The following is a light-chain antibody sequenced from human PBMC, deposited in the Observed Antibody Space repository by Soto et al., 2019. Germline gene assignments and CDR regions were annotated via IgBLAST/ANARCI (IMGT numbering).Light chain of an antibody. V-gene: IGLV2-14*01. CDR2: EVF. Sequence: QSALTQPASVSGSPGQSITISCTATSSDVGDYKYVSWYQQYTGKAPKLMIYEVFNRPSGVSNRFSGSKSGYTASLIISGLQAEDEADYYCSSCTSGSTLVFGGGTKVTVL. CDR1: SSDVGDYKY. CDR3: SSCTSGSTLV. J-gene: IGLJ2*01.